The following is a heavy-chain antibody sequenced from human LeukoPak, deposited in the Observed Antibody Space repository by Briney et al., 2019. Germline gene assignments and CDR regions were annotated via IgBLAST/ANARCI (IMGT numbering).Heavy chain of an antibody. CDR2: INHSGST. J-gene: IGHJ6*04. CDR3: ARRLDSSVWSRGYYYGMGV. V-gene: IGHV4-34*01. Sequence: SETLSLTCAVYGGSFSGYYWSWIRQPPGKGLEWIGEINHSGSTNYNPSLKSRVTISVDTSKNQFSLKLSSVTAADTAVYYCARRLDSSVWSRGYYYGMGVWGKGTTVTVSS. CDR1: GGSFSGYY. D-gene: IGHD6-19*01.